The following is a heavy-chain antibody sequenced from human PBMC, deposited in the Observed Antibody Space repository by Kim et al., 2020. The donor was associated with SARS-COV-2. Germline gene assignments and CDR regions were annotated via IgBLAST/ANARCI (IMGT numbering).Heavy chain of an antibody. Sequence: SETLSLTCTVSGGSISSSSYYWGWIRQPPGKGLEWIGSIYYSGSTYYNPSLKSRVTISVDTSKNQFSLKLSSVTAADTAVYYCARQDIVVVVAATPYYYYYGMDVWGQGTMVTVSS. J-gene: IGHJ6*02. V-gene: IGHV4-39*01. D-gene: IGHD2-15*01. CDR1: GGSISSSSYY. CDR2: IYYSGST. CDR3: ARQDIVVVVAATPYYYYYGMDV.